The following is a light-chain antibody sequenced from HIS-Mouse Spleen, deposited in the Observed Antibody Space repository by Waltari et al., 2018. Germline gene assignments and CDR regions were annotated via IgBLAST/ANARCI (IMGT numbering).Light chain of an antibody. CDR3: QQYYSYPLT. V-gene: IGKV1-8*01. Sequence: AIRMTQSPSSLSASTGDRVTITCRASQGISSYLAWYQQKPGKAPKLLIYAASTLQSVVPSRFSGSGSGTDFTLTISCLQSEDFATYYCQQYYSYPLTFGGGTK. J-gene: IGKJ4*01. CDR1: QGISSY. CDR2: AAS.